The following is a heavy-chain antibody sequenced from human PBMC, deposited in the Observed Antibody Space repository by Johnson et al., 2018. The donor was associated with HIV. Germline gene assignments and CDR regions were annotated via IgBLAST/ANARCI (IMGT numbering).Heavy chain of an antibody. J-gene: IGHJ3*02. Sequence: QVQLVESGGGLVQPGGSLRLSCAASGFTFSSYAMSWVRQAPGKGLEWVAVISYDGSNKYYADSVKGRFTISRDNSKNTLYLQMNSLRAEDTAVYYCAKGGVPYCGGDCYDAFDIWGQGTMVTVSS. CDR3: AKGGVPYCGGDCYDAFDI. CDR2: ISYDGSNK. V-gene: IGHV3-30-3*01. CDR1: GFTFSSYA. D-gene: IGHD2-21*01.